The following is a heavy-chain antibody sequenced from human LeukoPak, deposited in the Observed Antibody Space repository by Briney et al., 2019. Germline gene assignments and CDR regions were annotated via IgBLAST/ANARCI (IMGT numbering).Heavy chain of an antibody. V-gene: IGHV3-23*01. Sequence: AGGSLRLSCAASEFTLNNYAMSWVRQAPGNGLEWVSASSGTGGSTYYADSVKGRFTISRDNSKNTMYLQMNSMRAEDTTVYYCAKGPPRITMVRGDKGDVDYWGQGTLVTVSS. CDR1: EFTLNNYA. D-gene: IGHD3-10*01. CDR3: AKGPPRITMVRGDKGDVDY. J-gene: IGHJ4*02. CDR2: SSGTGGST.